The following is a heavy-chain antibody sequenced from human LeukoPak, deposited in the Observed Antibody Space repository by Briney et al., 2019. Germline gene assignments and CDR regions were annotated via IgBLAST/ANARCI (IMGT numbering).Heavy chain of an antibody. CDR3: AREGSSSWYLY. CDR1: VDTFTAYY. V-gene: IGHV1-2*02. CDR2: IDPNSGGT. Sequence: ASVKVSCKAPVDTFTAYYIHWVRQAPRQGLEWLGWIDPNSGGTNYAQKFQGRVTMTREMSISSVYMELTRVTSDDTAVYYCAREGSSSWYLYWGQGTLVTVSS. J-gene: IGHJ4*02. D-gene: IGHD6-13*01.